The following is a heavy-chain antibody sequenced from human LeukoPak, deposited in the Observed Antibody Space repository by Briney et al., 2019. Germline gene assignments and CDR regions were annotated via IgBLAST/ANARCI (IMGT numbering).Heavy chain of an antibody. CDR1: GFTFSSYG. CDR3: AKEGRVLATTGRFDY. CDR2: ISHSGVST. Sequence: GGFLRLSCAASGFTFSSYGMSWVRQVPGKGLEWVSSISHSGVSTYSIDSVKGRFTISRDNSKTTLYLQMNSLRAEDTAVYYCAKEGRVLATTGRFDYWGQGTLVTVSS. J-gene: IGHJ4*02. V-gene: IGHV3-23*01. D-gene: IGHD1-14*01.